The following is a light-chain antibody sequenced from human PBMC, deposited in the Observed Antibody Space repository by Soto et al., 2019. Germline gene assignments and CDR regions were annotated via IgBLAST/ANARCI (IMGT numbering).Light chain of an antibody. CDR2: DAS. CDR1: QSINSW. J-gene: IGKJ4*01. V-gene: IGKV1-5*01. Sequence: DIQMTQSPSTLSAFVGDRVTITCRASQSINSWLAWYQQKPGKPPKLLIYDASSLESGVPARFSGSGSGTEFTLTITSLQPDDFAAYHFQQYNSSEFTFGGGTKVEIK. CDR3: QQYNSSEFT.